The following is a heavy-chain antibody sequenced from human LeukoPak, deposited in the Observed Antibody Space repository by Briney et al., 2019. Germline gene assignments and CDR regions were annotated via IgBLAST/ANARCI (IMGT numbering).Heavy chain of an antibody. CDR3: AKDAERWLQYNWFDP. J-gene: IGHJ5*02. Sequence: GSLRLSCAASGFTFSSYAMSWVRQAPGKGLEWVSAISGSGGSTYYADSVKGRFTISRDNSKNTLYLQMNSLRAEDTAVYCCAKDAERWLQYNWFDPWGQGTLATVSS. D-gene: IGHD5-24*01. V-gene: IGHV3-23*01. CDR2: ISGSGGST. CDR1: GFTFSSYA.